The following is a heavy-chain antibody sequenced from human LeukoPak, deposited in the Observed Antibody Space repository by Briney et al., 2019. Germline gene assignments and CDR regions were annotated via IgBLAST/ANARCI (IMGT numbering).Heavy chain of an antibody. CDR1: GXSFSGYY. Sequence: SETLSLTCAAYGXSFSGYYWSWIRQPPGKGLEWIGEINHSGSTNYNPSLKSRVTISVDTSKNQFSLKLSSVTAADTAVYYCARGTYSGYDSGRYYFDYWGQGTLVTVSS. D-gene: IGHD5-12*01. J-gene: IGHJ4*02. CDR3: ARGTYSGYDSGRYYFDY. CDR2: INHSGST. V-gene: IGHV4-34*01.